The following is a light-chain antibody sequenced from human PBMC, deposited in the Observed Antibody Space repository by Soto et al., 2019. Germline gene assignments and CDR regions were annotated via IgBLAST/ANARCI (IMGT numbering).Light chain of an antibody. Sequence: QSALTQPASVSGSPGQSITISCTGTSSDVGGYNYVSWFQQHPGKAPKLKIYEVSNRPSGVSNRFSGSKSGYTASLTISELQAEDEADYYCTSFTSSSTWVFGGGTQLTVL. CDR3: TSFTSSSTWV. J-gene: IGLJ3*02. V-gene: IGLV2-14*03. CDR1: SSDVGGYNY. CDR2: EVS.